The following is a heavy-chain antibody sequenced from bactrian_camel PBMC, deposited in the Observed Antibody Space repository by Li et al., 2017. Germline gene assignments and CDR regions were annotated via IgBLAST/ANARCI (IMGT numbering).Heavy chain of an antibody. J-gene: IGHJ4*01. V-gene: IGHV3S53*01. CDR3: GYDLPRYCDLKVRTTRTRK. D-gene: IGHD5*01. CDR2: VDTDESS. Sequence: HVQLVESGGGSVQAGGSLRLSCVVQDNLYRRVPMGWFRQASGEEREWVALVDTDESSRYADSVKGRFTISRDNAKNTLYLQMNSLKPEDAAVYYCGYDLPRYCDLKVRTTRTRKWGQGTQVTVS. CDR1: DNLYRRVP.